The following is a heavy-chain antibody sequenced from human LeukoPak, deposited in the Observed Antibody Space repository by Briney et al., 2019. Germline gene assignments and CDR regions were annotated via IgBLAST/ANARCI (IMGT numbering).Heavy chain of an antibody. CDR1: GFTFSDYS. CDR3: ANHLACGSTSCPSFDY. Sequence: GGSLRLSCAASGFTFSDYSMNWGRQAPGKGLEWVSSISDDSNYIYYADSVKGRFTISRDNAKNSLYLQMNSLRAEDTAVYYCANHLACGSTSCPSFDYWGQGTLVTVSS. CDR2: ISDDSNYI. D-gene: IGHD2-2*01. V-gene: IGHV3-21*01. J-gene: IGHJ4*02.